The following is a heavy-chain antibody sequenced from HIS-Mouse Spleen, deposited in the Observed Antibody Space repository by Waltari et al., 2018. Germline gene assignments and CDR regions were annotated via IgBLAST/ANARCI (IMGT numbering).Heavy chain of an antibody. CDR3: AKASSGWLDY. CDR1: GFTLSSTG. V-gene: IGHV3-30*18. D-gene: IGHD6-19*01. J-gene: IGHJ4*02. CDR2: ISYDGSNK. Sequence: QEQLLESRGGVVQLGRSLILSCAAAGFTLSSTGMPWVRQATGKGLEWVAVISYDGSNKYYADSVKGRFTISRDNSKNTLYLQMNSLRAEDTAVYYCAKASSGWLDYWGQGTLVTVSS.